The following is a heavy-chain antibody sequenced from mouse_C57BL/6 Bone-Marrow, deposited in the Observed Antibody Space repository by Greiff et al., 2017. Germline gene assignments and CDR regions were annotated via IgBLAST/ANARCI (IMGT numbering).Heavy chain of an antibody. J-gene: IGHJ2*01. CDR3: TRWGYGSSYFDY. V-gene: IGHV1-5*01. D-gene: IGHD1-1*01. CDR2: IYPGNSDT. Sequence: VQLKQSGTVLARPGASVKMSCKTSGYTFTSYWMHWVKQRPGQGLEGLGAIYPGNSDTSYNQKFKGKAQLTAVTSASTAYMELSSLTNEDSAVYYCTRWGYGSSYFDYWGQGTTLTVSS. CDR1: GYTFTSYW.